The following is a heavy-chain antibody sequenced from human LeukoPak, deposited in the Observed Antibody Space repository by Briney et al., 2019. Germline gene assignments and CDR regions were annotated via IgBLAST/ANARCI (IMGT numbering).Heavy chain of an antibody. CDR1: GGTISNYV. V-gene: IGHV1-69*13. CDR2: IIPIFTTA. Sequence: ASVKVSCKAAGGTISNYVISWVRQAPGQGLEWMGGIIPIFTTANYAQKFQGRVTITADESTSTAYMELSSPRSEDTAVYYCARGPQVGAFDLWGQGTMVTVSS. D-gene: IGHD1-26*01. CDR3: ARGPQVGAFDL. J-gene: IGHJ3*01.